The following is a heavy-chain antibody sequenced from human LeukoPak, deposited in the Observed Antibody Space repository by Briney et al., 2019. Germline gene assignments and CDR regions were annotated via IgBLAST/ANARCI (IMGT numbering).Heavy chain of an antibody. CDR1: GGSISSYY. CDR3: ARYPINYYYDSSGYNADY. V-gene: IGHV4-59*05. D-gene: IGHD3-22*01. CDR2: IYYSGST. J-gene: IGHJ4*02. Sequence: SETLSLTCTVSGGSISSYYWSWIRQPPGKGLEWVGSIYYSGSTYYNPYLKSRVTISVDTSKNQFSLKLSSVTAADTAVYYCARYPINYYYDSSGYNADYWGQGTLVTVSS.